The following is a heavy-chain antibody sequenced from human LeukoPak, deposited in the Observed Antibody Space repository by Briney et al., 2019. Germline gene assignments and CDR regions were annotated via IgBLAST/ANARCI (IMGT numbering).Heavy chain of an antibody. CDR2: INPNSGGT. J-gene: IGHJ4*02. CDR3: AILVARDFGY. Sequence: GASVKVSCKASGYTFTGYYMHWVRQAPGQGLEWMGWINPNSGGTNYAQKFQGRVTMTRDTSISTAYMELTNLKSDDTAVYYCAILVARDFGYWGQGTLVTVSS. V-gene: IGHV1-2*02. CDR1: GYTFTGYY. D-gene: IGHD3-3*01.